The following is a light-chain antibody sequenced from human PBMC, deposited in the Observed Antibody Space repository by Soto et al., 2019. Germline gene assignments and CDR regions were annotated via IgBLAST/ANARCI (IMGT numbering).Light chain of an antibody. CDR3: CSYAGNSGV. CDR1: SSDVGSYNF. V-gene: IGLV2-23*02. Sequence: QAVVTQPASVSGSPGQSIIISCTGTSSDVGSYNFVSWYQQHPGKAPKLMIYEVSKRPSGVSNRFSGSKSGNTASLTISGLQPEDEADYSCCSYAGNSGVFGGGTKLTVL. J-gene: IGLJ3*02. CDR2: EVS.